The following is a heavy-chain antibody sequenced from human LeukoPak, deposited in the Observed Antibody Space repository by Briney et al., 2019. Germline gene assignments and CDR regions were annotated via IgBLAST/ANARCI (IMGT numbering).Heavy chain of an antibody. V-gene: IGHV4-59*01. D-gene: IGHD4-11*01. CDR2: IYFSGTT. CDR3: ARGDYRHFDI. CDR1: GGSISRDY. Sequence: SETLSLTCSVSGGSISRDYWSWIRQPPGRGLEWIGYIYFSGTTNYNASLKSRVTISVDTSKTQFSLKLTSVTAADTAVYYCARGDYRHFDIWGQGTMVTVSS. J-gene: IGHJ3*02.